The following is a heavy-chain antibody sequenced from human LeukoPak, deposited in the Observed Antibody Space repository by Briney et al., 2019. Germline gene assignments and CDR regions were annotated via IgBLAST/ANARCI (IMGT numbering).Heavy chain of an antibody. D-gene: IGHD3-22*01. CDR3: ASSYYDSSGPAY. V-gene: IGHV4-59*01. CDR1: GGPISSYY. J-gene: IGHJ4*02. Sequence: KPSETLSLTCTVSGGPISSYYWSWIRQPPGKGLEWIGYIYYSGRTNYNPSLKSRVTISVDTSKNQFSLKLSSVTAADTAVYYCASSYYDSSGPAYWGQGTLVTVSS. CDR2: IYYSGRT.